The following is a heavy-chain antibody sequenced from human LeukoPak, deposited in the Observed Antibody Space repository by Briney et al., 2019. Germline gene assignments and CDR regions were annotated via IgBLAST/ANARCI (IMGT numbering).Heavy chain of an antibody. D-gene: IGHD5-12*01. J-gene: IGHJ4*02. Sequence: GGSLRLSCAASGFTVSSNYMSWVRQAPGKGLEWVSVIYSGGSIYYADSVKGRFTISRDNSKNTLYLQMNSLRAEDTAVYYCARDLGGYDGFDYWGQGTLVTVSS. V-gene: IGHV3-53*01. CDR3: ARDLGGYDGFDY. CDR1: GFTVSSNY. CDR2: IYSGGSI.